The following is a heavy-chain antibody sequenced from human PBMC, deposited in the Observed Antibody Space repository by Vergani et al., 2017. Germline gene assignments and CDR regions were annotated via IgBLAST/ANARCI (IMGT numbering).Heavy chain of an antibody. CDR3: AKDFSSSYYGDYYNYFDY. V-gene: IGHV3-21*01. D-gene: IGHD4-17*01. CDR2: ISSSSSYI. J-gene: IGHJ4*02. Sequence: EVQLVESGGGLVKPGGSLRLSCAASGFTFSSYSMNWVRQAPGKGLEWVSSISSSSSYIYYADSVKGRFTISRDNAKNSLYLQMNSLRAEDTAVYYCAKDFSSSYYGDYYNYFDYWGQGTLVTVSS. CDR1: GFTFSSYS.